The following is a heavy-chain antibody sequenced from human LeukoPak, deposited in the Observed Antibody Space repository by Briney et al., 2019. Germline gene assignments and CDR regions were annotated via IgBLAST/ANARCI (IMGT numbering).Heavy chain of an antibody. CDR2: ISGSGGST. J-gene: IGHJ4*02. D-gene: IGHD2-2*01. Sequence: GGSLRLSCAASGFTFSSYAMSWVRQAPGKGLEWVSDISGSGGSTYYADSVKGRFTISRDNSKNTLYLQMNSLRAEDAALYYCAKDQGPFCSSATCYLDYWGQGTLVTVSS. V-gene: IGHV3-23*01. CDR1: GFTFSSYA. CDR3: AKDQGPFCSSATCYLDY.